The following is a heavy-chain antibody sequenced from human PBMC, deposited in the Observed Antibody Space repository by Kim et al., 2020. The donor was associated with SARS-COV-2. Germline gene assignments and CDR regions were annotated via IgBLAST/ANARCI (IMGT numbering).Heavy chain of an antibody. J-gene: IGHJ4*02. Sequence: TTDYAAPVKGRFTISRDDSKNTLYLQMNSLKTEDTAVYYCTTDLSDVADYWGQGTLVTVSS. CDR3: TTDLSDVADY. CDR2: TT. V-gene: IGHV3-15*01. D-gene: IGHD5-12*01.